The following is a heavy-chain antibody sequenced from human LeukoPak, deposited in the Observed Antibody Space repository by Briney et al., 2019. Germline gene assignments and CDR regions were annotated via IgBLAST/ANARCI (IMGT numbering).Heavy chain of an antibody. J-gene: IGHJ5*02. CDR2: IYHSGST. Sequence: SETLSLTCAVSGGSISSSNWWSWVRQPPGKGLEWIGEIYHSGSTNYSPSLKSRVTISVDTSKNQFSLKLSSVTAADTAVYYCARRGPPRTMLRGVKSGWFDPWGQGTLVTVSS. V-gene: IGHV4-4*02. CDR1: GGSISSSNW. D-gene: IGHD3-10*01. CDR3: ARRGPPRTMLRGVKSGWFDP.